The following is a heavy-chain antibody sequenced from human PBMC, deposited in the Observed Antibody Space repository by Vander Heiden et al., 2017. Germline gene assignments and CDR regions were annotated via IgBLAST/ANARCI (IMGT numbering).Heavy chain of an antibody. V-gene: IGHV6-1*01. J-gene: IGHJ3*02. D-gene: IGHD6-19*01. Sequence: QVQLQQSGPGLVKPSQTLSLTCAISGDRVSSNSAAWNWIRQSPSRGLEWLGRTYYRSKWYNEDAGAVKSRITINPDTSKNQFSLQMKSVTPEDTAVYYCAKDSSGMGLAFDIWCQGTMVTVSS. CDR3: AKDSSGMGLAFDI. CDR1: GDRVSSNSAA. CDR2: TYYRSKWYN.